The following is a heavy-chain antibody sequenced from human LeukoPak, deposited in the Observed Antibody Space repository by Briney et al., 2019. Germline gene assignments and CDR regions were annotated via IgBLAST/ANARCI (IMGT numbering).Heavy chain of an antibody. CDR3: ARGGWIGAGGRGGYFDY. J-gene: IGHJ4*02. CDR2: ISAYNGNT. D-gene: IGHD6-13*01. Sequence: ASVKVSCKASGYTFTSYGISWVRQAPGQGLEWMGWISAYNGNTNYAQKLQGRVTMTTDTSTSTAYMELRSLRSDDKAADYCARGGWIGAGGRGGYFDYWGQGTLVTVSS. CDR1: GYTFTSYG. V-gene: IGHV1-18*01.